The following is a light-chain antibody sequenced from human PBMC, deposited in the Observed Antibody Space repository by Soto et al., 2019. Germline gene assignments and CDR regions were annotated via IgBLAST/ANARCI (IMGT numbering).Light chain of an antibody. V-gene: IGLV2-23*02. CDR3: SSFAGSDNYWV. CDR1: NIDVGSYNL. J-gene: IGLJ3*02. Sequence: QSVLTQPASVSGSPGQSITISCTGTNIDVGSYNLVSWYQQHPGRAPKLIICEVTERPSGVSNRFSGSKSGNTASLTISGLQPEDEADYYCSSFAGSDNYWVFGGGTKLTVL. CDR2: EVT.